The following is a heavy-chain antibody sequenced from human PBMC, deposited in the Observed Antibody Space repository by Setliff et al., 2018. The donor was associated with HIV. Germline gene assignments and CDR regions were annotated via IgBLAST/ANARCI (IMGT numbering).Heavy chain of an antibody. Sequence: PSETLSLTCAVYGGSFSDYYWSWIRQPPGKGLEWIGEINHSGSTNYNPSLKSRVTISVDTSKNQFSLKLSSVTAADTAVYYCARGAGLSSGSYVSRHMDVWGKGTTVTSP. CDR1: GGSFSDYY. D-gene: IGHD3-10*01. V-gene: IGHV4-34*01. CDR2: INHSGST. J-gene: IGHJ6*03. CDR3: ARGAGLSSGSYVSRHMDV.